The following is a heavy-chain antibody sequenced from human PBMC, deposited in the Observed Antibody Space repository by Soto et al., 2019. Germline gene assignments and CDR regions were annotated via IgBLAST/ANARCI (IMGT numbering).Heavy chain of an antibody. Sequence: LSLTCTVSGGSMSSHYWTWLRQPPGKGLEWIGYISYSGSTYYNPSLKSRVTISADTSRNQFSLKLSSVIAADTAAYYCARADPDASVGYWGQGTLVTVSS. CDR2: ISYSGST. CDR1: GGSMSSHY. D-gene: IGHD3-16*01. CDR3: ARADPDASVGY. J-gene: IGHJ4*02. V-gene: IGHV4-59*11.